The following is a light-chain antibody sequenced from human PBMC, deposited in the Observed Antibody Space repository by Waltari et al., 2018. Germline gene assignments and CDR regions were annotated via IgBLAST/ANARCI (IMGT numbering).Light chain of an antibody. Sequence: IVMTQSPATLSVSPGERATLSCRASQSVSSNLAWYQQKPGQAPRLLIYRASTRAIGIPARVSGSGSGTEFTLTISSLQSEDFAVYFCQQYLNRLTFGGGTKVEIK. CDR1: QSVSSN. CDR2: RAS. V-gene: IGKV3-15*01. J-gene: IGKJ4*01. CDR3: QQYLNRLT.